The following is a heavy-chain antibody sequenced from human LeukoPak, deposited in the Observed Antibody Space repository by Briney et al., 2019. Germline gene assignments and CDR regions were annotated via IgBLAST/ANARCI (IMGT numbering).Heavy chain of an antibody. D-gene: IGHD3-22*01. CDR1: GFTFSNYD. CDR2: ISYDGSNK. V-gene: IGHV3-30*19. Sequence: GGSLRLSCAASGFTFSNYDMHWVRQAPGKGLDWVAVISYDGSNKYYADSVKGRFTISRDNSKNTLYLQMDSLRAEDTAVYYCARDLKWRVYYDSSGSDDAFDIWGQGTMVTVSS. CDR3: ARDLKWRVYYDSSGSDDAFDI. J-gene: IGHJ3*02.